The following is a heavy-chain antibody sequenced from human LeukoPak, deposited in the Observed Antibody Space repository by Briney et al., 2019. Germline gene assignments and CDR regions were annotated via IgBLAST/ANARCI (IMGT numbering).Heavy chain of an antibody. CDR2: INPNSGGT. D-gene: IGHD3-3*01. Sequence: ASVKVSCKASGYTFTGYYMHWVRQAPGQGLEWMGWINPNSGGTNYAQKFQGRVTMTRDTSISTAYMELSRLRSDDTAVYYCARAHYDFWSGYYSAPNRLLFDYWGQGTLVTVSS. J-gene: IGHJ4*02. V-gene: IGHV1-2*02. CDR3: ARAHYDFWSGYYSAPNRLLFDY. CDR1: GYTFTGYY.